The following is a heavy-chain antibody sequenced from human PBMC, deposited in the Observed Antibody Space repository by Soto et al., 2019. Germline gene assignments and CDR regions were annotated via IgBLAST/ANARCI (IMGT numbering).Heavy chain of an antibody. CDR1: GFSLSTSGVG. CDR3: AHGMPYSTIAATNLDY. Sequence: QITLKESGPTLVKPTQTLTLTCTFSGFSLSTSGVGVGWIRQPPGKALEWLALIYWDDDKRYSPSLKSRLTISKATFTKLVVLTMTNMDPVDTATYYSAHGMPYSTIAATNLDYWGQGTLVTVSS. D-gene: IGHD2-15*01. J-gene: IGHJ4*02. V-gene: IGHV2-5*02. CDR2: IYWDDDK.